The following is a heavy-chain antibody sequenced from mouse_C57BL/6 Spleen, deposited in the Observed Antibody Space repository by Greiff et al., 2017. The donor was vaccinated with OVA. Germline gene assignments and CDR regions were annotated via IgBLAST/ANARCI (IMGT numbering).Heavy chain of an antibody. CDR3: TRGGTGKDYFDY. V-gene: IGHV1-5*01. J-gene: IGHJ2*01. Sequence: VQLQQSGTVLARPGASVKMSCKTSGYTFTSYWMHWVKQRPGQGLEWIGAIYPGNSDTSYNQKFKGKAKLTAVTSASTAYMELSSLTTEDSAVYYCTRGGTGKDYFDYWGQGTTLTVSS. D-gene: IGHD4-1*01. CDR1: GYTFTSYW. CDR2: IYPGNSDT.